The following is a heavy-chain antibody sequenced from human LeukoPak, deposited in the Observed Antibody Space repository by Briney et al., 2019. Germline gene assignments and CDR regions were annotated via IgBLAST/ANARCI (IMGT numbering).Heavy chain of an antibody. Sequence: ASVKVSCKASGYTFTGYYMHWVRQAPGQGLEWMGWINPNSGGTNYAQKSQGRVTMTRDTSISTAYMELSRLRSDDTAVYYCARAGATDYYYMDVWGKGTTVTVSS. J-gene: IGHJ6*03. CDR1: GYTFTGYY. CDR3: ARAGATDYYYMDV. D-gene: IGHD5-12*01. CDR2: INPNSGGT. V-gene: IGHV1-2*02.